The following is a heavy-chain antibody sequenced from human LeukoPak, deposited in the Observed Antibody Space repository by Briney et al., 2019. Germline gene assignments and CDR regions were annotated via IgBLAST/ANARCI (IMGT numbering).Heavy chain of an antibody. CDR2: IYYSGST. D-gene: IGHD5-24*01. CDR1: GGSISTYY. V-gene: IGHV4-59*01. CDR3: ARTGRWLQLGFDY. J-gene: IGHJ4*02. Sequence: PSETLSLTSTVSGGSISTYYWSWIRHRPGKGLEWIGYIYYSGSTNYNPSLKSRVTISGDTSKNQFSLKLRSVTAADTAVYYCARTGRWLQLGFDYWGPGTLVTVSS.